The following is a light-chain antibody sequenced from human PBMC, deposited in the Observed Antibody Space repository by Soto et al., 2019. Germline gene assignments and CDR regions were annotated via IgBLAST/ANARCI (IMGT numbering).Light chain of an antibody. J-gene: IGKJ4*01. CDR3: QQRSSWPLT. Sequence: EIVLTQSPATLSLSPGERATLSCRASQSARSYLAWYQQKPGQAPRLLIYDASNRATGIPARFSGSGSGTDFTPTISNLETEDFAVYYCQQRSSWPLTFGGGTKVEIK. V-gene: IGKV3-11*01. CDR1: QSARSY. CDR2: DAS.